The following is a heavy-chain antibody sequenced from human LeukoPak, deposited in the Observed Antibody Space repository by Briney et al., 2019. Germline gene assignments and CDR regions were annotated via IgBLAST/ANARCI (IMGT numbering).Heavy chain of an antibody. J-gene: IGHJ3*02. Sequence: SETLSLTCTVSGGSISTYYWSWIRQPPGRGLEWIGYIYYSGITDYSPSLKSRVTISIDTSKKQFSLKLSSVTAADTADYSCARCEASRVAFDNWGQGTLVTVSS. CDR3: ARCEASRVAFDN. CDR1: GGSISTYY. V-gene: IGHV4-59*01. D-gene: IGHD2-21*01. CDR2: IYYSGIT.